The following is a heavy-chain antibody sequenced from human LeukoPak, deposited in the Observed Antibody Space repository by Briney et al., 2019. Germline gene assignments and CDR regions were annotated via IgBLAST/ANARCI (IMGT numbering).Heavy chain of an antibody. J-gene: IGHJ4*02. V-gene: IGHV4-59*01. Sequence: SETLSLTCTVSGGSMSGYFWHWIRQPPGRGLDWIGCIHSTGSGTTDYNPSLSSRVTISIDTSKNQFSLEVTSMIPADTAVYYCARATPYTPDRGKTLDSWGQGIQVAVSS. CDR3: ARATPYTPDRGKTLDS. D-gene: IGHD3-10*01. CDR2: IHSTGSGTT. CDR1: GGSMSGYF.